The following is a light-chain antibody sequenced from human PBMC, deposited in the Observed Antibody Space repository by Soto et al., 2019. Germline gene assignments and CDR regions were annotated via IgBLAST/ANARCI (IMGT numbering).Light chain of an antibody. CDR1: QSVSSY. CDR3: QQRSNWTIT. J-gene: IGKJ5*01. CDR2: DAF. V-gene: IGKV3-11*01. Sequence: EIVLTQSPATLSLSPGERATRSCRASQSVSSYLAWYQQKPGQAPRLLIYDAFNRATGIPARFSGSGSGTDFTLTISSLEPEDFAVYYCQQRSNWTITFGQGTRLEIK.